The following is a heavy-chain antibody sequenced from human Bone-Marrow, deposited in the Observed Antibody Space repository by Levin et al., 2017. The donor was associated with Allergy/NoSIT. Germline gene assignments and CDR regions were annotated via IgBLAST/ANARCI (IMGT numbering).Heavy chain of an antibody. V-gene: IGHV3-48*02. J-gene: IGHJ4*02. CDR1: GFTFSSYR. CDR2: ISSSGITI. D-gene: IGHD5-18*01. CDR3: ARDQYTNGLYYFDY. Sequence: GGSLRLSCAASGFTFSSYRMNWVRQAPGKGLEWVSYISSSGITIYYADSVKGRFTISRDNAKNSLYLQMNSLRDEDTAVYYCARDQYTNGLYYFDYWGQGTLVKVSS.